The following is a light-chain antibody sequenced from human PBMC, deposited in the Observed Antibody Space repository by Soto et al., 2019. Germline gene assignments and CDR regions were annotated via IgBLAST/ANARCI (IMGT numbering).Light chain of an antibody. J-gene: IGLJ2*01. Sequence: QSVMTQPPSVSGAPGQRVTIACTGNNSNIGAGYDVHWYRRFPGAAPTLLLSGYYNRPSVVPDRISGSKSGTSVSLAITDLKAEDEADYYCQAYDSGLIGLVFGTGTQLTVL. CDR3: QAYDSGLIGLV. V-gene: IGLV1-40*01. CDR1: NSNIGAGYD. CDR2: GYY.